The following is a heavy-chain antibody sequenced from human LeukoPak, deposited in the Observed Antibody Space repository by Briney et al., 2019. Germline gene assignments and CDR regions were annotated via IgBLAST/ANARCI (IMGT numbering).Heavy chain of an antibody. CDR2: TYYRSKWYY. CDR3: ARDPVGGSTIFDY. J-gene: IGHJ4*02. V-gene: IGHV6-1*01. Sequence: SQTLSLNCAISGDSVSSNSDAWNCIRQSPSRGLEWLGRTYYRSKWYYDYAVAVKSRISINPDTSKNQFSLQLSSVTPEDTAVYYCARDPVGGSTIFDYWGQGTLVTVSS. CDR1: GDSVSSNSDA. D-gene: IGHD1-26*01.